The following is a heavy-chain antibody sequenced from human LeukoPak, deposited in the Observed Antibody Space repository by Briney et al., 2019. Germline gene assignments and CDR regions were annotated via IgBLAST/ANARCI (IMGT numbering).Heavy chain of an antibody. Sequence: SVKVSSKASGGTFSSYAISWVRQAPGQGLEWMIGIIPIFGTANYAQKFQGRVTITADESTSTAYMELSSLRSEDTAVYYCARDLPDGSGAFDIWGQGTMVTVSS. D-gene: IGHD1-14*01. V-gene: IGHV1-69*01. J-gene: IGHJ3*02. CDR2: IIPIFGTA. CDR1: GGTFSSYA. CDR3: ARDLPDGSGAFDI.